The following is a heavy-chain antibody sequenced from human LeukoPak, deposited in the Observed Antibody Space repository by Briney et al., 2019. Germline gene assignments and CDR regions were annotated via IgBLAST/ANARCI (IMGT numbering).Heavy chain of an antibody. CDR2: IKPDGTEK. CDR1: GFSFSSYW. CDR3: VRDNDYSKDY. V-gene: IGHV3-7*04. J-gene: IGHJ4*02. D-gene: IGHD4-11*01. Sequence: PGGSLRLACAASGFSFSSYWMKWVRQTPGKGLEWVANIKPDGTEKYYLDSVKGRFTISRDNAKNSLSLQMNSLRAEDTALYYCVRDNDYSKDYWGQGTLVTVSP.